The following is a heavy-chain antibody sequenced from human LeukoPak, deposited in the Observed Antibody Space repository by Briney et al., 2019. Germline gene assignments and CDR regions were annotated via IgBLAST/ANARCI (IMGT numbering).Heavy chain of an antibody. CDR1: GGSISSYY. CDR3: ARLGSCSSTSCYGANDAFDI. CDR2: IYYSGST. V-gene: IGHV4-59*01. J-gene: IGHJ3*02. Sequence: SETLSLTCTVSGGSISSYYWSWLRQPPGKGLEWIGYIYYSGSTNYNPSLKSRVTISVDTSKNQFSLKLSSVTAADTAVYYCARLGSCSSTSCYGANDAFDIWGQGTMVTVSS. D-gene: IGHD2-2*01.